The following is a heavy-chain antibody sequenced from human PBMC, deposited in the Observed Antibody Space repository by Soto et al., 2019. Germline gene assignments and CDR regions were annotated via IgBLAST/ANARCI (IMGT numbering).Heavy chain of an antibody. J-gene: IGHJ4*02. V-gene: IGHV1-69*13. Sequence: SVKVSCKASGGTFSSYAISWVRQAPGQGLEWMGGIIPIFGTANYAQKFQGRVTITADESTSTAYMELSSLRSEDTAVYYCARAIVGATIRYPPDYWGQGTLVTVSS. D-gene: IGHD1-26*01. CDR3: ARAIVGATIRYPPDY. CDR2: IIPIFGTA. CDR1: GGTFSSYA.